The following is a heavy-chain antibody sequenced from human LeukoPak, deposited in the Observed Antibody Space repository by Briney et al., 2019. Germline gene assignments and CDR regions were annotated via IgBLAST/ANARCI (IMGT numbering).Heavy chain of an antibody. J-gene: IGHJ6*02. V-gene: IGHV1-18*01. D-gene: IGHD6-19*01. CDR2: MNPNSGNT. CDR1: GYTFSTYD. Sequence: GASVKVSCKASGYTFSTYDLTWVRQATGQGLEWMGWMNPNSGNTNYAQKLQGRVTMTTDTSTSTAYMELRSLRSDDTAVYYCARASWQYSSYYYYGMDVWGQGTTVTVSS. CDR3: ARASWQYSSYYYYGMDV.